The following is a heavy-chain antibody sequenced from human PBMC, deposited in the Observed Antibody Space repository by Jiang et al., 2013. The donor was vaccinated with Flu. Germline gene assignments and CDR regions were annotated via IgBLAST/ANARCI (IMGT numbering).Heavy chain of an antibody. V-gene: IGHV3-30-3*01. CDR2: ISYDGSNK. D-gene: IGHD3-3*01. CDR1: GFTFSSYA. CDR3: ARESHYDFCSDY. Sequence: VQLVESGGGVVQPGRSLRLSCAASGFTFSSYAMHWVRQAPGKGLEWVAVISYDGSNKYYADSVKGRFTISRDNSKNTLYLQMNSLRAEDTAVYYCARESHYDFCSDYWGQGTLVTVSS. J-gene: IGHJ4*02.